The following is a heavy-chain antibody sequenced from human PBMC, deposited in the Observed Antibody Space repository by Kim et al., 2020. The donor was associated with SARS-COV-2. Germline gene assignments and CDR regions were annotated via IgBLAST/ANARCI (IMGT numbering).Heavy chain of an antibody. CDR3: TTRGTVTDAFDI. CDR1: GFTFSNAW. Sequence: GGSLRLSWAASGFTFSNAWMSWVRQAPGKGLEWVGRIKSKTDGGTTDYAAPVKGRFTISRDDSKNTLYLQMNSLKTEDTAVYYCTTRGTVTDAFDIWGQGTMVTVSS. D-gene: IGHD4-17*01. J-gene: IGHJ3*02. V-gene: IGHV3-15*01. CDR2: IKSKTDGGTT.